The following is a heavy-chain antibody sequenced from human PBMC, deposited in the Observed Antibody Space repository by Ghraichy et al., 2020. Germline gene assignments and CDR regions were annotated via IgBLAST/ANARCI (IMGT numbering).Heavy chain of an antibody. Sequence: SVKVSCKASGGTFSSYAISWVRQAPGQGLEWMGRIIPILGIANYAQKFQGRVTITADKSTSTAYMELSSLRSEDTAVYYCARAHSGYDIIPGFPWGQGTLVTVSS. CDR1: GGTFSSYA. CDR3: ARAHSGYDIIPGFP. V-gene: IGHV1-69*04. D-gene: IGHD5-12*01. J-gene: IGHJ5*02. CDR2: IIPILGIA.